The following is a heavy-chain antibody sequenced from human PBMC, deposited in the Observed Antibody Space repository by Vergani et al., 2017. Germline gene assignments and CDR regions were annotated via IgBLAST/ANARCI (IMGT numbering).Heavy chain of an antibody. CDR2: IIPIFGTA. CDR3: ARDPLSATHYYYYYYMDV. V-gene: IGHV1-69*01. J-gene: IGHJ6*03. Sequence: QVQLVQSGAEVKKPGSSVKVSCKASGGTFSSYAISWVRQAPGQGLEWMGGIIPIFGTANYAQKFQGRVTITADESTSTAYMELSRLRSEDTAVYYCARDPLSATHYYYYYYMDVWGKGTTVTVSS. CDR1: GGTFSSYA.